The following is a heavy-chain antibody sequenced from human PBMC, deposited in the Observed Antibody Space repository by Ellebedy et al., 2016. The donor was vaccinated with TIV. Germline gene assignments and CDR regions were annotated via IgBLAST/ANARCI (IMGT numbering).Heavy chain of an antibody. Sequence: GESLKISCEASGFPFSTAWMTWVRQAPGKRLEWVANINKDVSEEYYLDSVTGRFTISRDNTKRSLFLQMNSLRAEDTALYYCARGFMPDYWGQGTLVTVSS. J-gene: IGHJ4*02. V-gene: IGHV3-7*03. CDR3: ARGFMPDY. D-gene: IGHD2-2*01. CDR2: INKDVSEE. CDR1: GFPFSTAW.